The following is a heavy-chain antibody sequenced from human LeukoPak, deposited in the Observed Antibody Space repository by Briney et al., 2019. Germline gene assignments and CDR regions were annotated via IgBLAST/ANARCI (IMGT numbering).Heavy chain of an antibody. V-gene: IGHV3-48*04. CDR1: GFTFSSYS. D-gene: IGHD4-17*01. J-gene: IGHJ3*02. Sequence: GGSLRLSCAASGFTFSSYSMNWVRQAPGKGLEWVSYISSSSSTIYYADSVKGRFTISRDNAKNTLYLQMNSLRVEVTAVYYCARRGAVTYAFDIWGQGTMVTVSS. CDR2: ISSSSSTI. CDR3: ARRGAVTYAFDI.